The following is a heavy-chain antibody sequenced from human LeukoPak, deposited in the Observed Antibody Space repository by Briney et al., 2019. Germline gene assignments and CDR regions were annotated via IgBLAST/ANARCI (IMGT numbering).Heavy chain of an antibody. D-gene: IGHD4-23*01. J-gene: IGHJ2*01. CDR1: GFTFTTYA. CDR2: ISSSGVNT. CDR3: AKNGGVTQTCFFVV. Sequence: GGSLRLSCAASGFTFTTYAMSWVRQAPGKGLEWVSTISSSGVNTYYADSVKGRFTIPRDTSSNTLYLQMNSLTVEDTAVYYCAKNGGVTQTCFFVVGGRATLVAVP. V-gene: IGHV3-23*01.